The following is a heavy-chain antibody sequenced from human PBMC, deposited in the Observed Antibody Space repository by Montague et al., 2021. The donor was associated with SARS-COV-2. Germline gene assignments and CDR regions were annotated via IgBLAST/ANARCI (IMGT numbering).Heavy chain of an antibody. CDR3: ARGARQGYGFRLGSFDS. V-gene: IGHV4-34*01. Sequence: SETLSLTCAVYGGSFSGYYWNWIRQPPGKGLEWIGEINHSGSTNYNPSLKSRVTMSVDTSKNQFSLKLSSVTAADTAVYYCARGARQGYGFRLGSFDSWGQGTPVIVSS. J-gene: IGHJ4*02. CDR1: GGSFSGYY. D-gene: IGHD3-10*01. CDR2: INHSGST.